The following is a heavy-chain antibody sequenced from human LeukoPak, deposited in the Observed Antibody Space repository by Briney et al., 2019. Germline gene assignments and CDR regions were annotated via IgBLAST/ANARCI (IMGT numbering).Heavy chain of an antibody. Sequence: GGSLRLSCAASGFTLSSYSMNWVRQAPGKGLEWVSSISSSSSYIYYADSVKGRFTISRDNAKNPLYLQMNSLRAEDTAVYYCASGSSRARDAFDIWGQGTMVTVSS. J-gene: IGHJ3*02. CDR2: ISSSSSYI. V-gene: IGHV3-21*01. D-gene: IGHD2-15*01. CDR3: ASGSSRARDAFDI. CDR1: GFTLSSYS.